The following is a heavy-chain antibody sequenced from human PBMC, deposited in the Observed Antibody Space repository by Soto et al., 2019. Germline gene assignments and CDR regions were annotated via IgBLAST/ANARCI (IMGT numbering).Heavy chain of an antibody. CDR3: ARDHIAATIGVDYYYYGMDV. J-gene: IGHJ6*02. Sequence: SETLSLTCAVYGGSFSGYYWSWIRQPPGKGLEWIGEINHSGSTNYNPSLKSRVTISVDTSKNQFSLKLSSVTAADTAVYYCARDHIAATIGVDYYYYGMDVWGQGTTVTVSS. V-gene: IGHV4-34*01. CDR1: GGSFSGYY. D-gene: IGHD5-12*01. CDR2: INHSGST.